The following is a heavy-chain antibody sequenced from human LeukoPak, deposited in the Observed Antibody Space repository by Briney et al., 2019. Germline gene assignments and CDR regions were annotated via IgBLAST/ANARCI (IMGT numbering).Heavy chain of an antibody. CDR2: IGPIGTDR. Sequence: GGSLRLSCAASGFTFSSCGFNWVRQAPGKGLEWVSSIGPIGTDRYYADSVRGRFTISRDNAKNSMYLQMDSLRDEDTAVYYCATETIGRHYDYWGQGTLLTVSS. V-gene: IGHV3-21*01. CDR3: ATETIGRHYDY. CDR1: GFTFSSCG. D-gene: IGHD1-14*01. J-gene: IGHJ4*02.